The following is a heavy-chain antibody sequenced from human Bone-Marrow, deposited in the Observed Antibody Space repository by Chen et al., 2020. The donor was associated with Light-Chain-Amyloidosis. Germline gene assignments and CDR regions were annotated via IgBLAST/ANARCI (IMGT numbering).Heavy chain of an antibody. Sequence: QVQLQESGPRLVKPSQTLTLTCTVSDGSITSGVYYWNWIRQPAGKGLEWIGYIYTTGSTKYNPSLRSRLTISIDTSKSQFSLRLASVTAADTAIYYCTRDAITSGGVVVPDSWGQGTLVTVSS. CDR3: TRDAITSGGVVVPDS. CDR1: DGSITSGVYY. CDR2: IYTTGST. V-gene: IGHV4-61*02. D-gene: IGHD3-16*02. J-gene: IGHJ4*02.